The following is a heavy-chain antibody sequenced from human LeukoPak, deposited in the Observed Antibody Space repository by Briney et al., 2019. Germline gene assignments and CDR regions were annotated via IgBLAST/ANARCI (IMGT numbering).Heavy chain of an antibody. J-gene: IGHJ4*02. CDR1: GGTFSSYA. Sequence: SVKVSCKASGGTFSSYAISWVRQAPGQGLEWMGGIIPIFGTANYAQTFQGRVTITTDESTSSAYMELSSLRSEDTAVYYCARAPLRYFEPHHPPFDYWGQGTLVTVSS. V-gene: IGHV1-69*05. D-gene: IGHD3-9*01. CDR2: IIPIFGTA. CDR3: ARAPLRYFEPHHPPFDY.